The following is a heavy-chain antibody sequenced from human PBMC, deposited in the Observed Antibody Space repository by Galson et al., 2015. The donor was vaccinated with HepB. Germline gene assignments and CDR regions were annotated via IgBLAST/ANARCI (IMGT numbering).Heavy chain of an antibody. J-gene: IGHJ4*02. CDR2: INPSGGST. CDR3: ARHLGSGWYQIDY. V-gene: IGHV1-46*01. D-gene: IGHD6-19*01. Sequence: SVKVSCKALGYTFTSYYMYWVRQAPGQGLEWMGLINPSGGSTNYAQRFQGRVTMTSDTSTSTVYMELFSLRFEDTAVYYCARHLGSGWYQIDYWGQGTLVTVSS. CDR1: GYTFTSYY.